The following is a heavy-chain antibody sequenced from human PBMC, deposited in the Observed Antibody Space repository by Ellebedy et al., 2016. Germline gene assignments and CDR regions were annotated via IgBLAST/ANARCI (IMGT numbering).Heavy chain of an antibody. D-gene: IGHD3-22*01. Sequence: GESLKISCAASGFTLSRYSMNWVRQTPGKGLEWVSAISSNSLYINYADSVKGRFTISRDNAKNSVWLQLNSLRADDAAVYYCARARGGSNYEDFWGQGTLVTVSS. CDR1: GFTLSRYS. V-gene: IGHV3-21*01. J-gene: IGHJ4*02. CDR3: ARARGGSNYEDF. CDR2: ISSNSLYI.